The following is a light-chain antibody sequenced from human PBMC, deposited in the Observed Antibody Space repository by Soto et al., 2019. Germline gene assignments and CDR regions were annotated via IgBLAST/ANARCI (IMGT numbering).Light chain of an antibody. CDR2: KAS. Sequence: DIQMTQSPSTLSGSVGDRVTITCRASQTISSWLAWYQQKPGKAPKLLIYKASTLKSGVPSRFSGSGSGTEFTLTISSLQPDDFATYYSQRYNSYSDAFGQGTKVNIK. CDR1: QTISSW. J-gene: IGKJ1*01. V-gene: IGKV1-5*03. CDR3: QRYNSYSDA.